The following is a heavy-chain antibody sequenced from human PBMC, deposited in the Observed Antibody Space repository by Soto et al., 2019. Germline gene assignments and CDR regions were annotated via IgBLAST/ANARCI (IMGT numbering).Heavy chain of an antibody. CDR3: ARDSPGSSFFDY. D-gene: IGHD6-19*01. CDR1: GGTVNTYY. J-gene: IGHJ4*02. CDR2: IYSSGST. V-gene: IGHV4-59*02. Sequence: SETLSLTCTVSGGTVNTYYWSWIRQPPGKGLEWIGYIYSSGSTNYNPSLKSRVSMSVDTSKNQFSLYLRSVTAADTAVYYCARDSPGSSFFDYWGQGTLVTVSS.